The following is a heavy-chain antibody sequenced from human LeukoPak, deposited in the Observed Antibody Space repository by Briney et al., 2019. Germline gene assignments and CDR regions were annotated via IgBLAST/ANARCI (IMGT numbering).Heavy chain of an antibody. CDR3: ARFPKAVRGVDY. CDR1: GGSISSGGYY. V-gene: IGHV4-30-2*01. D-gene: IGHD3-10*01. CDR2: IYHSGST. J-gene: IGHJ4*02. Sequence: PSETLPLTRTVSGGSISSGGYYWSWIRQPPGKGLEWIGYIYHSGSTYYNPSLKSRVTISVDRSKNQFSLKLSSVTAADTAVYYCARFPKAVRGVDYWGQGTLVTVSS.